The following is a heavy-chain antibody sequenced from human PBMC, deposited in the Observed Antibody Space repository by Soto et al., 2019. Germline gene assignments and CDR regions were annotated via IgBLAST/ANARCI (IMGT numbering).Heavy chain of an antibody. CDR2: IFYSGDT. Sequence: VQLQGSGPGLVKPSQTLSLTCTVSGASVNTGDYYWSYIRQSPGKGLEWLGYIFYSGDTYYTPSLKSRATISLNTSRNQFSLTLTSVTDADTAVYYCVGTGTTDDFWGQGTLVTVSS. CDR1: GASVNTGDYY. V-gene: IGHV4-30-4*01. CDR3: VGTGTTDDF. D-gene: IGHD1-7*01. J-gene: IGHJ1*01.